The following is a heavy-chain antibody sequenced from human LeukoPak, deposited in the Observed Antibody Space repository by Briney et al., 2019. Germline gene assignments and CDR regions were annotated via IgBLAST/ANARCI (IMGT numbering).Heavy chain of an antibody. D-gene: IGHD3-3*01. CDR2: ISSSSRNT. V-gene: IGHV3-21*01. Sequence: TGGALRLSCAVSGFTFSTYSMTWVRQAPGKGLEWVSSISSSSRNTYSADSVRGRFTISRDNAKNSLYLQMNSLRAEDTAVYYCARGGTFGVDISDYWGQGTLVTVSS. CDR1: GFTFSTYS. J-gene: IGHJ4*02. CDR3: ARGGTFGVDISDY.